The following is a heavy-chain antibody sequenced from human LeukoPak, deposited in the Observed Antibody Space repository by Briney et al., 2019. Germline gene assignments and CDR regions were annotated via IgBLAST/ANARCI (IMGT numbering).Heavy chain of an antibody. CDR2: ISYDGSNK. J-gene: IGHJ4*02. Sequence: GRSLRLSCVASGFTFSSYAMHWVRQAPGRGLEWVAVISYDGSNKYYADSVKGRFTISRDNSKNTLYLQMNSLRAEDTAVYYCAKDKVTIFGVVPYFDYWGQGTLVTVSS. D-gene: IGHD3-3*01. CDR1: GFTFSSYA. CDR3: AKDKVTIFGVVPYFDY. V-gene: IGHV3-30*04.